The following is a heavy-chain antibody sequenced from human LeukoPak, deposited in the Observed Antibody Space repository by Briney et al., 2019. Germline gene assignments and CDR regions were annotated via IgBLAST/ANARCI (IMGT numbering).Heavy chain of an antibody. CDR1: GYSFTNNC. D-gene: IGHD5-18*01. V-gene: IGHV5-51*01. J-gene: IGHJ4*02. CDR2: IYPGDSDT. CDR3: ASGIRGYSYGSDY. Sequence: GESLKISCKGSGYSFTNNCIGWGRQLPGEGVEGLGIIYPGDSDTRYSPSFQGQVTISADKSISTAYLQWSRLKASDTAMYYCASGIRGYSYGSDYWGQGTLVTVSS.